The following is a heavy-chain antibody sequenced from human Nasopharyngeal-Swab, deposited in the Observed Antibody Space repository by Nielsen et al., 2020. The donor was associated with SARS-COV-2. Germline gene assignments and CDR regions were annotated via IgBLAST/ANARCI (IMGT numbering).Heavy chain of an antibody. Sequence: WVRQAPGQGLEWMGIINPSGGSTSYAQKFQGRVTMTRDTSTSTVYMELSSLRSEDTAVYYCARDYDFWSGYYTGGAFDIWGQGTKVTVSS. D-gene: IGHD3-3*01. CDR3: ARDYDFWSGYYTGGAFDI. J-gene: IGHJ3*02. CDR2: INPSGGST. V-gene: IGHV1-46*01.